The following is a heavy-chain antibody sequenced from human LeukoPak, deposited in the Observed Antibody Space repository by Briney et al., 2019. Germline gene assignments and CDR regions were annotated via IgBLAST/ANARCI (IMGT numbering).Heavy chain of an antibody. Sequence: PGGSPRLSCAASGFTFSSYGMHWVRQAPGKGLEWVAFIRYDGSNKYYADSVKGRFTISRDNSKNTLYLQMNSLRAEDTAVYYCASAQPDSSGYYPYWGQGTLVTVSS. V-gene: IGHV3-30*02. D-gene: IGHD3-22*01. CDR2: IRYDGSNK. CDR3: ASAQPDSSGYYPY. J-gene: IGHJ4*02. CDR1: GFTFSSYG.